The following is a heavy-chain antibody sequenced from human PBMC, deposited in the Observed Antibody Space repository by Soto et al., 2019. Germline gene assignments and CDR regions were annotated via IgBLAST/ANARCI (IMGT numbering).Heavy chain of an antibody. V-gene: IGHV3-30*18. J-gene: IGHJ4*02. CDR2: ISYDGSNQ. CDR3: AKDQASGQGSCDS. Sequence: VKLVESGGGVVKPGGSLRLSCAASGFTFNIYGMHWVRQAPDKGLEWVALISYDGSNQYYADSVKGRFTISRDNSKNTLFLQMNSLRADDTAVYYCAKDQASGQGSCDSWGQGTLVTVSS. CDR1: GFTFNIYG.